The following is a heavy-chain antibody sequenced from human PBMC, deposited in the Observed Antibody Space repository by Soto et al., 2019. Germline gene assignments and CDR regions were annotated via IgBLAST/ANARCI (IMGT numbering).Heavy chain of an antibody. CDR3: ARRRASDYGGNHHPYYFDR. CDR1: GASIITDNYF. CDR2: ISYSGRT. D-gene: IGHD4-17*01. J-gene: IGHJ4*02. V-gene: IGHV4-39*01. Sequence: SLTCTVSGASIITDNYFWVWIRQSPRRGLDLIGSISYSGRTYDNPSLQSRVTISIDASKNQFSLKLTSVTTADTAVYYCARRRASDYGGNHHPYYFDRWGQGXLVTVYS.